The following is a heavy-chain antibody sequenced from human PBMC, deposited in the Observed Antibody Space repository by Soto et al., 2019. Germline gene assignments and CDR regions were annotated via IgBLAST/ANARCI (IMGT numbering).Heavy chain of an antibody. J-gene: IGHJ5*02. Sequence: EVQLVESGGGLVQPGGSLRLSCAASGFTFSTYWMHWVRQAPGKGLVWVSRIKSDGSSTTYADSVKGRFTISRDNAKNTLYLQMNSLRVEDTAVYYCARSDWFDPWGLGTLVTVSS. V-gene: IGHV3-74*01. CDR1: GFTFSTYW. CDR3: ARSDWFDP. CDR2: IKSDGSST.